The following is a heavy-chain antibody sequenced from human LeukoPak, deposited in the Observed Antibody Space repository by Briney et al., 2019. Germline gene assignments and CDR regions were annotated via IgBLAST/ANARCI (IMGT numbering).Heavy chain of an antibody. Sequence: GSLRLSCAASGFTFSSYSMNWVRQAPGKGLEWVSSISSSSSYIYYADSVKGRFTISRDNAKNSLYLQMNSLRAEDTAVYYCARDKGYCSSTSCYYYYYYMDVWGKGTTVTVSS. V-gene: IGHV3-21*01. D-gene: IGHD2-2*01. CDR2: ISSSSSYI. CDR3: ARDKGYCSSTSCYYYYYYMDV. J-gene: IGHJ6*03. CDR1: GFTFSSYS.